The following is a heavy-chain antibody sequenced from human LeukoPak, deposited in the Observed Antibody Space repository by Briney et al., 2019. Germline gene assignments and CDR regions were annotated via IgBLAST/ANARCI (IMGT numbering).Heavy chain of an antibody. J-gene: IGHJ5*02. V-gene: IGHV1-8*01. D-gene: IGHD2-2*02. CDR1: GYTFTSYD. Sequence: ASVKVSCKASGYTFTSYDINWVRQATGQGLEWMGWMNPNSGNTGYAQKFQGRVTMTRNTSISTTYMELSRLRSDDTAVYYCARDSYCSSTSCYSWFDPWGQGTLVTVSS. CDR3: ARDSYCSSTSCYSWFDP. CDR2: MNPNSGNT.